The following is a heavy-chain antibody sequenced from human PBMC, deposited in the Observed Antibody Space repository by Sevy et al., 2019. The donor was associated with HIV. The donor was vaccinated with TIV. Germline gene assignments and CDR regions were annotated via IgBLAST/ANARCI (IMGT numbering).Heavy chain of an antibody. CDR2: IIPIFGTA. Sequence: ASVKVSCKASGGTFSSYAISWVRQAPGQGLECMGGIIPIFGTANYAQKFQGRVTITADESTSTAYMELSSLRSEDTAVYYCARGGLERLSLRAPMDVWGKGTTVTVSS. V-gene: IGHV1-69*13. D-gene: IGHD1-1*01. CDR3: ARGGLERLSLRAPMDV. J-gene: IGHJ6*03. CDR1: GGTFSSYA.